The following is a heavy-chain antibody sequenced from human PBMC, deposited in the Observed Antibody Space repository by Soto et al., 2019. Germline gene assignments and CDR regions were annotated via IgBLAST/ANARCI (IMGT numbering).Heavy chain of an antibody. J-gene: IGHJ4*02. CDR3: AKRSSSSTFDY. D-gene: IGHD6-6*01. V-gene: IGHV3-48*01. Sequence: GGSLRLSCAASGFTFSIYNMNWVRQAPGKGLEWVSYISSSSSTIYYAGSVKGRFTISRDNSKNTLYLQMNSLRAEDTAVYYCAKRSSSSTFDYWGQGTLVTVSS. CDR1: GFTFSIYN. CDR2: ISSSSSTI.